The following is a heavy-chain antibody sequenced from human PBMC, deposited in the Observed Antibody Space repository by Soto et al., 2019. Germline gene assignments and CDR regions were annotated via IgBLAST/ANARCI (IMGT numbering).Heavy chain of an antibody. CDR2: ISSSSSYI. V-gene: IGHV3-21*01. CDR3: ARDPLRYFDWSLGVWFDP. J-gene: IGHJ5*02. D-gene: IGHD3-9*01. CDR1: GFTFSSYS. Sequence: GGSLRLSCAASGFTFSSYSMNWVRQAPGKGLEWVSSISSSSSYIYYADSVKGRFTISRDNAKNSLYLQMNSLRAEDTAVYYCARDPLRYFDWSLGVWFDPWGQGTLVTVSS.